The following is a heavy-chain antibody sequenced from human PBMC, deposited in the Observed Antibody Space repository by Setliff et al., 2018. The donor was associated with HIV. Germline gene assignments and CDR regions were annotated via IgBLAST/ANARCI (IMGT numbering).Heavy chain of an antibody. Sequence: GGSLRLSCAASGFTYRTFSMSWVRQAPGKGLEWVSAIYGSSGSTNYADSVKGRFTISRDNSKNILYLQMNSLRVEDSAVYYCAKTDALLRAARLDLDYWGQGTLVTVSS. J-gene: IGHJ4*02. CDR3: AKTDALLRAARLDLDY. D-gene: IGHD6-6*01. CDR2: IYGSSGST. V-gene: IGHV3-23*01. CDR1: GFTYRTFS.